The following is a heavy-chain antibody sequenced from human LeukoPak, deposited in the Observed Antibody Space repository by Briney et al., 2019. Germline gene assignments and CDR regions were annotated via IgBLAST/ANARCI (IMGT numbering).Heavy chain of an antibody. CDR3: ARAVGYYDSSGYYGHAFDI. V-gene: IGHV3-30*04. CDR1: GFTFSSYA. J-gene: IGHJ3*02. Sequence: GGSLRLSCAASGFTFSSYAMHWVRQAPGEGLEWVAVISYDGSNKYYADSVKGRFTISRDNSKNTLYLQMNSLRAEDTAVYYCARAVGYYDSSGYYGHAFDIWGQGTMVTVSS. D-gene: IGHD3-22*01. CDR2: ISYDGSNK.